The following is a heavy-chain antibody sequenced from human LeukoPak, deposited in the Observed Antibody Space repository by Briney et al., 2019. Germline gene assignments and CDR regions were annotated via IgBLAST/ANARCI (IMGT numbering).Heavy chain of an antibody. CDR1: GYTFTSYG. CDR3: ARDRPSFDDYGDYGVDY. J-gene: IGHJ4*02. Sequence: ASVKVSCKASGYTFTSYGISWVRQAPGQGLEWMGIVNPSGGSTSYAQKFQGRVTMTRDASTSTVYMELSSLRSEDTAVYYCARDRPSFDDYGDYGVDYWGQGTLVTVSS. D-gene: IGHD4-17*01. V-gene: IGHV1-46*01. CDR2: VNPSGGST.